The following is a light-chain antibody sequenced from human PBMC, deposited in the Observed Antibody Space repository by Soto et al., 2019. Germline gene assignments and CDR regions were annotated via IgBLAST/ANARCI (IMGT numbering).Light chain of an antibody. CDR1: QNVSNTY. J-gene: IGKJ4*01. Sequence: EIVLTQFPGALSLSPGERVTLSCRASQNVSNTYLAWYQQKSGQAPKFLIYGSSNRATGIPDRFSGSESETDFTLTISRLEPEDFAVYYCQQYGALPPTFGGGTKVEIK. V-gene: IGKV3-20*01. CDR3: QQYGALPPT. CDR2: GSS.